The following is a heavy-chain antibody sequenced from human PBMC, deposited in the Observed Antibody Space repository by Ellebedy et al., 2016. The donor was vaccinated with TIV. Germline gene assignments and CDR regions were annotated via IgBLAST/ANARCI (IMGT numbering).Heavy chain of an antibody. V-gene: IGHV3-7*03. CDR3: ARLDAIIAVKSLDY. Sequence: GESLRLSCAASGFTFSRYWMNWVRQAPGKGLEWVANIKQDGSEKYYVDSVKGRFTISRDNAKNSLYLQMNSLRAEDTAVYFCARLDAIIAVKSLDYWGQGTLVTVSS. CDR2: IKQDGSEK. D-gene: IGHD6-19*01. J-gene: IGHJ4*02. CDR1: GFTFSRYW.